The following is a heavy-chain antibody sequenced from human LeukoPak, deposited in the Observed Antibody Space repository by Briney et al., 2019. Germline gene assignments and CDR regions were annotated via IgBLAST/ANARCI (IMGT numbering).Heavy chain of an antibody. CDR1: GGSISSSSYY. Sequence: PSETLSLTCTVSGGSISSSSYYWGWIRQPPGKGLEWIGSIYYSGSTYYNPSPKSRVTISVDTSKNQFSLKLSSVTAADTAVYYCARRKRSSSWYDYFDYWGQGTLVTVSS. D-gene: IGHD6-13*01. CDR3: ARRKRSSSWYDYFDY. V-gene: IGHV4-39*01. CDR2: IYYSGST. J-gene: IGHJ4*02.